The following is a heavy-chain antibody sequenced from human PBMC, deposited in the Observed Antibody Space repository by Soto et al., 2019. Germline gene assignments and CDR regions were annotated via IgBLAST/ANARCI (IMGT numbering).Heavy chain of an antibody. J-gene: IGHJ4*02. Sequence: QVQLQESGPGLVKPSQTLSLTCTVSGGSVSSGGGNYWSWIRQHPGKGLEWIGYIYYSGSTYYTPSLKSRVTLSLDTSKHQFSLKLSSVTAADTAVYFCARAPNSWYVYFADWGQGTLVTVSS. CDR2: IYYSGST. CDR1: GGSVSSGGGNY. V-gene: IGHV4-31*03. CDR3: ARAPNSWYVYFAD. D-gene: IGHD6-13*01.